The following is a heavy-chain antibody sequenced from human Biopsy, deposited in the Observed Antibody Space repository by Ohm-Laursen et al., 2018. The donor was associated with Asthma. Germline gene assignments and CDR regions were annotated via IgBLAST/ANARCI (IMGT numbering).Heavy chain of an antibody. V-gene: IGHV3-23*01. CDR2: ITGSGGTT. Sequence: GSLRLSCAAIGFTLSSYAIHWVRQAPGKGLERVSAITGSGGTTYYADSVRGRFTISRDNSKSTLFLQMDSLRTEDTAVYYCAKRRGYSGHDNDYWGQGTLVIVSS. D-gene: IGHD5-12*01. CDR1: GFTLSSYA. J-gene: IGHJ4*02. CDR3: AKRRGYSGHDNDY.